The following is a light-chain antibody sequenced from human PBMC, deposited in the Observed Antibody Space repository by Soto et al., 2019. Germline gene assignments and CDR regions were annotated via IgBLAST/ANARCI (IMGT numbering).Light chain of an antibody. V-gene: IGKV3-20*01. CDR3: QQYGGSPIT. CDR2: GAS. Sequence: IVLTQSPETLSLSPGGRATLSCRASQSVTTRLAWYQQKPGQPPRLLISGASVRASGVPVRISGSGSGTDFTLTISRLEPEDFALYYCQQYGGSPITFGLGTRLEI. CDR1: QSVTTR. J-gene: IGKJ5*01.